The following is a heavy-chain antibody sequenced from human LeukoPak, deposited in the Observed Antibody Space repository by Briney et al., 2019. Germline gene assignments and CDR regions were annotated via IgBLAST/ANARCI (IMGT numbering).Heavy chain of an antibody. J-gene: IGHJ4*02. CDR1: GFTFSSYW. CDR3: ARGRPHGNDY. CDR2: IKQDESEK. Sequence: GGSLRLSCAASGFTFSSYWMSWVRQAPGKGLGWVANIKQDESEKYYVDSVKGRFSISRDNAKNTLYLQMNSLRVEDTAVYYCARGRPHGNDYWGQGTLVTVSS. D-gene: IGHD4-23*01. V-gene: IGHV3-7*01.